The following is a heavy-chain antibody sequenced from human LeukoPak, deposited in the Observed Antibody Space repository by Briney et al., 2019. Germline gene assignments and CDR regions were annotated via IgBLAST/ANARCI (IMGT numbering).Heavy chain of an antibody. CDR2: VNRDGSET. CDR1: GFALSSHW. J-gene: IGHJ6*02. Sequence: GGSLRLSYAASGFALSSHWMTWVRQVPGRGPEWVANVNRDGSETYYLDSVKGRFTISKDNAKNSLYLQMNSLRAEDTALYHCARNNGMDVWGQGTTVIVSS. CDR3: ARNNGMDV. V-gene: IGHV3-7*03.